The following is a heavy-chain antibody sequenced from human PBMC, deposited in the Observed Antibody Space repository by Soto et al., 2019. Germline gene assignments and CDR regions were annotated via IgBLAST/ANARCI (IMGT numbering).Heavy chain of an antibody. CDR2: INNDGSDT. D-gene: IGHD6-19*01. Sequence: GGSLRLSCAASGFIFSSYWMHWVRQAPGKGLVWVSRINNDGSDTTYADSVKGRFTVSRDNTRNTLYLQMNSLRAEDTAVYYCARDSRYSSGWYEDYYYGMDVWGQGTTVTVSS. CDR3: ARDSRYSSGWYEDYYYGMDV. CDR1: GFIFSSYW. V-gene: IGHV3-74*01. J-gene: IGHJ6*02.